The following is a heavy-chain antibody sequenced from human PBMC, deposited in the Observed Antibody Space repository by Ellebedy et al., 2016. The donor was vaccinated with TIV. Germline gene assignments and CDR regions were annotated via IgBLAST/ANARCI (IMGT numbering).Heavy chain of an antibody. CDR2: IDSSGTYI. D-gene: IGHD4-23*01. J-gene: IGHJ3*02. CDR1: GFTFSSFG. CDR3: AKSTVINPEGDAYDI. V-gene: IGHV3-21*06. Sequence: PGGSLRLSCAASGFTFSSFGMNWVRQASGKGLEWVSSIDSSGTYIYYADSVKGRFTISRDNAKNSLYLHMDSPTAEDTAVYYCAKSTVINPEGDAYDIWGQGTKVTVSS.